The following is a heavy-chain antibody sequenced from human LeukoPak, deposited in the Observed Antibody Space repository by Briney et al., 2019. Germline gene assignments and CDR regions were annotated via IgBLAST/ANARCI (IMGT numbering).Heavy chain of an antibody. J-gene: IGHJ3*02. V-gene: IGHV3-9*03. Sequence: GGSLRLSCAASGFTFDDHAMHWVRQAPGKGLEWVSGISWNSGSIGYADSVKGRFTISRDNAKNSLYLQMNSLRAEDMALYYCAKDEFVASDFTGAFDIWGQGTMVTVPS. CDR2: ISWNSGSI. CDR1: GFTFDDHA. D-gene: IGHD2-8*02. CDR3: AKDEFVASDFTGAFDI.